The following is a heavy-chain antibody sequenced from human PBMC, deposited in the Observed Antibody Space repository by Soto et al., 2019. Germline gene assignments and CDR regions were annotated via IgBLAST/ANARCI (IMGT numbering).Heavy chain of an antibody. J-gene: IGHJ5*02. V-gene: IGHV1-69*12. D-gene: IGHD6-13*01. CDR1: GGTFSSYA. Sequence: QVQLVQSGAEVKKPGSSVKVSCKASGGTFSSYAISWVRQAPGQGLEWMGGIIPIFGTANYAQKFQGRVTITADESTSQAYMELSSLRSEATAVYYCARRELAAAGPFDPWGQGTLVNVSS. CDR2: IIPIFGTA. CDR3: ARRELAAAGPFDP.